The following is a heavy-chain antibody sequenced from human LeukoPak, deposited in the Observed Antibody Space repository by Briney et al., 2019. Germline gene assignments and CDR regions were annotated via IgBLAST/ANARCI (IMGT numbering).Heavy chain of an antibody. CDR3: AGDPLSTNYFNI. J-gene: IGHJ3*02. Sequence: SETLSLTCTLSGGSITNSYWNWIRQSPGKGLEWIGYINYSGSTNYNPSLKSRVTISVETSKNQFSLKLSSVTAAATAVYFCAGDPLSTNYFNIWGQGTMVTVSS. CDR2: INYSGST. D-gene: IGHD1-1*01. CDR1: GGSITNSY. V-gene: IGHV4-59*01.